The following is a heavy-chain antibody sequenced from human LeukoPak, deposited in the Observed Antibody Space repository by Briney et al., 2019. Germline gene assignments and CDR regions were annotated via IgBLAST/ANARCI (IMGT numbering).Heavy chain of an antibody. CDR3: ARGYCSGGSCYKYYYYMDV. J-gene: IGHJ6*03. D-gene: IGHD2-15*01. V-gene: IGHV1-69*06. CDR2: IIPIFGTA. Sequence: ASVTVSCKASGGTFSSYAISWVRQAPGQGLEWMGGIIPIFGTANYAQKFQGRVTITADKSTSTAYMELSSLRSEDTAVYYCARGYCSGGSCYKYYYYMDVWGKGTTATVSS. CDR1: GGTFSSYA.